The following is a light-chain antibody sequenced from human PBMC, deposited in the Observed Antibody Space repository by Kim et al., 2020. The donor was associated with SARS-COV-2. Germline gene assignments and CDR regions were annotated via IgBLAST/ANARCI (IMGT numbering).Light chain of an antibody. J-gene: IGKJ2*01. V-gene: IGKV3-20*01. CDR1: QSVCSIC. CDR2: SVS. CDR3: QQYSIRPPYT. Sequence: SPGERATLSCRASQSVCSICLAWYQQKSGQAPRLLIDSVSTRATGIPDRFSGSGSGTDFTLTISRLEPEDSAMYYCQQYSIRPPYTFGQGTKLEI.